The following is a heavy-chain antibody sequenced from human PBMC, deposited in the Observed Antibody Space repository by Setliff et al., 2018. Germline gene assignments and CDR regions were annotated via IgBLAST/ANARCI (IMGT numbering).Heavy chain of an antibody. D-gene: IGHD3-3*01. Sequence: ASVKVSCKSSGYTFTSYDINWVRQATGQGLEWMGWMNPNSGNTGYAQKFQGRVTITRNTSISTAYMELSSLRSEDTAVYYCARSGGGYDFWSGYLVSHYYYYYYMDVWGKGTTVTVSS. CDR1: GYTFTSYD. CDR3: ARSGGGYDFWSGYLVSHYYYYYYMDV. V-gene: IGHV1-8*03. J-gene: IGHJ6*03. CDR2: MNPNSGNT.